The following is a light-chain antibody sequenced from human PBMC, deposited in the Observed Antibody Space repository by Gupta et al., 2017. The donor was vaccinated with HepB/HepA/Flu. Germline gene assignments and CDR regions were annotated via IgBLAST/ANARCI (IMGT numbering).Light chain of an antibody. V-gene: IGKV3-11*01. CDR3: QLRTHWLRT. Sequence: ELVLTQSPSILSLAPGERATLSCRASQSVGSKLAWYQQKHGQAPSLLIYAASNRATPIPARFSGSGSGTDFTLTIISREPADFAVYYCQLRTHWLRTFGQGTRMEIK. CDR1: QSVGSK. CDR2: AAS. J-gene: IGKJ5*01.